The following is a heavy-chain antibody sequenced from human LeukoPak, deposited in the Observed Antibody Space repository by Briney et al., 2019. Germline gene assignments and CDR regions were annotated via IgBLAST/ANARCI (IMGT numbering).Heavy chain of an antibody. J-gene: IGHJ4*02. CDR1: GFTFSNYA. CDR3: AKGVRRSSDYSSPVDY. Sequence: GGSLRLSCAASGFTFSNYAMNWVRQAPGKGLEWVSAISGSGGSTYYADSVKGRFTISRDNSRNTLYLQMNSLRAEDTAVYYCAKGVRRSSDYSSPVDYWGQGTLVTVSS. D-gene: IGHD3-22*01. V-gene: IGHV3-23*01. CDR2: ISGSGGST.